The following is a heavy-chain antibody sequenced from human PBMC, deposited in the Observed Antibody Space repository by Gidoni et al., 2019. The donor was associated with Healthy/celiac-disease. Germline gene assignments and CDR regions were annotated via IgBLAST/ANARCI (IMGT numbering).Heavy chain of an antibody. V-gene: IGHV1-8*01. Sequence: QVQLVQSGAEVTKPGASVKVSCKASGYTFTSYDINWVRQATGQGLEWMGWMNPNSGNTGYAQKFQGRVTMTRNTSISTAYMELSSLRSEDTAVYYCATGRSSSWFYLFDYWGQGTLVTVSS. J-gene: IGHJ4*02. CDR1: GYTFTSYD. D-gene: IGHD6-13*01. CDR2: MNPNSGNT. CDR3: ATGRSSSWFYLFDY.